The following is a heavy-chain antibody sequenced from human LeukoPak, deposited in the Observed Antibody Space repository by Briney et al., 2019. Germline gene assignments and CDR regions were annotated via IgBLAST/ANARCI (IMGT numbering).Heavy chain of an antibody. Sequence: PGGPLRFSCAASGFTFSSYAMSWVRQPPGKGLEWVSPASGSGGSTYYADSVKGRFTISRDNSKNTLYLQMNSLRAEDTAVYYCAKDLGSVVTPPSLDYWGQGTLVTVSS. V-gene: IGHV3-23*01. CDR2: ASGSGGST. D-gene: IGHD4-23*01. CDR1: GFTFSSYA. J-gene: IGHJ4*02. CDR3: AKDLGSVVTPPSLDY.